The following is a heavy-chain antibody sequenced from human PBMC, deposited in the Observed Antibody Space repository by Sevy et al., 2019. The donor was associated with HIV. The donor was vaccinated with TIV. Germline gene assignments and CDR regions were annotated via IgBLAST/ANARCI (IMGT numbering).Heavy chain of an antibody. CDR2: ISSSSSYI. J-gene: IGHJ4*02. Sequence: GGSLRLSCAASGFTFSSYSMNWVRQAPGKGLEWVSSISSSSSYIYYADPVKGRFTISRDNAKNSLYLQMNSLRAEDTAVYYCARDGADIVLMVYAFPPYFDYWGQGPLVTVSS. D-gene: IGHD2-8*01. CDR1: GFTFSSYS. V-gene: IGHV3-21*01. CDR3: ARDGADIVLMVYAFPPYFDY.